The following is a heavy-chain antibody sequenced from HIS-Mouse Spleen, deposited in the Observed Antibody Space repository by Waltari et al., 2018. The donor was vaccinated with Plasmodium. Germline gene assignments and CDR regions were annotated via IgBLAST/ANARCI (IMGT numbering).Heavy chain of an antibody. J-gene: IGHJ4*02. D-gene: IGHD6-13*01. Sequence: QVQLVESGGGVVQPGRSLRLSCAASGFTFSSYGMHGFRQAPVKWLEWVAVISYDGSNKYYADSVKGLFTISRDNSKNTLYLQMNSLRAEDTAVYYCAKDRRSSSWYVDYWGQGTLVTVSS. CDR1: GFTFSSYG. CDR2: ISYDGSNK. V-gene: IGHV3-30*18. CDR3: AKDRRSSSWYVDY.